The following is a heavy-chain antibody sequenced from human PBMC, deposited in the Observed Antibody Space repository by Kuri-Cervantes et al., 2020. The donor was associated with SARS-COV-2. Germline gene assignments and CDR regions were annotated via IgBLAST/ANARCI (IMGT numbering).Heavy chain of an antibody. J-gene: IGHJ4*02. CDR3: ARVSRPYYFDY. V-gene: IGHV4-59*01. CDR2: IYYSGST. CDR1: GGSISSYY. Sequence: SETLSLTCTVSGGSISSYYWSWIRQPPGKGLEWIGYIYYSGSTNYNPSLKSRVTISVDMSKNQFSLKLSSVTAADTAVYYCARVSRPYYFDYWGQGTLVTVSS.